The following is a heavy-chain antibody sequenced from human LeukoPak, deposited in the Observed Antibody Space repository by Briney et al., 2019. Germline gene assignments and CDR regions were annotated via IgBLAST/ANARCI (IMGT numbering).Heavy chain of an antibody. J-gene: IGHJ4*02. CDR1: GGSISNSSYY. Sequence: SETLSLTCTVSGGSISNSSYYWGWIRQPPGKGLEWIGSIYYSGSTYYNPSLKSRVTISVDTSKTHSSLRLRSVAAADTAVYYCARRRKSTDNWGQGSLVTVSS. D-gene: IGHD1-14*01. V-gene: IGHV4-39*02. CDR2: IYYSGST. CDR3: ARRRKSTDN.